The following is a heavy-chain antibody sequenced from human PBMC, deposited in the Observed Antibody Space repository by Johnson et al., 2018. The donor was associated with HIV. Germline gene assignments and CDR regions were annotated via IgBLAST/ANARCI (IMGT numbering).Heavy chain of an antibody. V-gene: IGHV3-7*05. D-gene: IGHD2-15*01. J-gene: IGHJ3*02. CDR1: GFTFSSYW. CDR2: IKQDGREK. CDR3: ATDGTRDIVANGAFDI. Sequence: VQLVESGGGLVQPGGSLRLSCAASGFTFSSYWMSWVHQAPGKGLEWVANIKQDGREKYYVVSVKGRFTMSRENAKNSLSLQMNSLRAEDTAVYYCATDGTRDIVANGAFDIWGQGTMVTVSS.